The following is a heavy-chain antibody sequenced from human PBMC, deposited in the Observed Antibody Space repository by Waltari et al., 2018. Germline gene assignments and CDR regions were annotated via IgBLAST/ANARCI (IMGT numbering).Heavy chain of an antibody. D-gene: IGHD3-3*01. J-gene: IGHJ3*02. V-gene: IGHV1-2*02. CDR3: ARAYVENYDVRSCYSILQAFDI. Sequence: QVQLVQSGAEVKKPGASVRVSCKATGYNFIGSYIHWMDQVPGQGREWRGWFNRHEGATKYAQSVQGRDTTTHDTSSSTAYVELNRLRLENTAFYYCARAYVENYDVRSCYSILQAFDIWGQGTMVPVSS. CDR2: FNRHEGAT. CDR1: GYNFIGSY.